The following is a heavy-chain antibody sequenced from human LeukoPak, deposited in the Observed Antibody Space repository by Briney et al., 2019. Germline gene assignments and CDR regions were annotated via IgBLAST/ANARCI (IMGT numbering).Heavy chain of an antibody. V-gene: IGHV3-7*01. CDR2: IKEDGSET. D-gene: IGHD5-24*01. CDR1: GFTFSNSW. J-gene: IGHJ4*02. CDR3: ARDRGWQQFDY. Sequence: PGGSLRLSCAASGFTFSNSWMTWVRQAPGKGLERVANIKEDGSETYYVDSVRGRFSISRDNAKNSVYLEMNSLRAEDTAVYFCARDRGWQQFDYWGQGTLVTVSA.